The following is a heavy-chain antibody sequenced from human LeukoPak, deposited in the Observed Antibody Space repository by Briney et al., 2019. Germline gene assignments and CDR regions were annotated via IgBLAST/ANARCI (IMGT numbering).Heavy chain of an antibody. J-gene: IGHJ6*02. V-gene: IGHV3-23*01. CDR1: GFTFSSYA. Sequence: PGGSLRLSCAASGFTFSSYAMSWVRQAPGKGLEGVSAISGSGGSTYYADSVKGRFTISRDNSKNTLYLQMNSLRAEDTAVYYCAKGFARSYYYYGMDVWGQGTTVTVSS. CDR2: ISGSGGST. CDR3: AKGFARSYYYYGMDV.